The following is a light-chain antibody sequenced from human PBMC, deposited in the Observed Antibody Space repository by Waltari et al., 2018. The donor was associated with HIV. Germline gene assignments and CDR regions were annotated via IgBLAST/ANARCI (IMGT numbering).Light chain of an antibody. V-gene: IGLV2-14*01. Sequence: QSALTQPASVSGSPGQSITISCTGTSSDVGVYNYVSWYQQHPGKAPKLMIYEVSNRPSGVSNRFSGSKSGNTASLTISGLQAEDEADYYCSSYTSRTVWVFGGGTKVTVL. CDR3: SSYTSRTVWV. CDR2: EVS. J-gene: IGLJ3*02. CDR1: SSDVGVYNY.